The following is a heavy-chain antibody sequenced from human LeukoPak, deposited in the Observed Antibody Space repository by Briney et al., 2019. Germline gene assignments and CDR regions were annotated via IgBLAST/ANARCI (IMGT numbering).Heavy chain of an antibody. CDR3: ARDPGTVRI. J-gene: IGHJ4*02. D-gene: IGHD1-7*01. CDR1: GFSFSDNY. Sequence: GSLRLSCAASGFSFSDNYMTWVRQAPGKGLEWLSYISGNGGVIQYADSVKGRFTISRDNAKKLLYLQMGSLRVEDTAIYYCARDPGTVRIWGQGTLVTVSS. V-gene: IGHV3-11*04. CDR2: ISGNGGVI.